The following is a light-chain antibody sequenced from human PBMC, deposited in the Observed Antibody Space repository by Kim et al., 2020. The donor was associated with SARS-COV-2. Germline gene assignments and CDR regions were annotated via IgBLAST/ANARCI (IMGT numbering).Light chain of an antibody. CDR1: NIVTKN. J-gene: IGLJ3*02. Sequence: SYEPTQPLSVSVALGQTARITCGGNNIVTKNVHWYQQKPGQAPVLVMYRDTNRPSGIPERFSGSNSGNTATLTISRAQAGDEADYYCQVWDSSTWVFGGGTQLTVL. V-gene: IGLV3-9*01. CDR2: RDT. CDR3: QVWDSSTWV.